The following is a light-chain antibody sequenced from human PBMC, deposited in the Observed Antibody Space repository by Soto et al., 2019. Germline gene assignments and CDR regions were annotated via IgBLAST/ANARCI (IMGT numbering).Light chain of an antibody. CDR2: WAS. CDR1: QNVLYKSNNENY. J-gene: IGKJ2*01. Sequence: DIVMTQSPDSLAVSLGERATINCKSSQNVLYKSNNENYLAWFQQKPGQPPKLLIYWASTRKSGVPDRFTGSGSVSDFTLTISSLQAEDVAVYDCQQYYNTPPYTFGQGTKLEI. CDR3: QQYYNTPPYT. V-gene: IGKV4-1*01.